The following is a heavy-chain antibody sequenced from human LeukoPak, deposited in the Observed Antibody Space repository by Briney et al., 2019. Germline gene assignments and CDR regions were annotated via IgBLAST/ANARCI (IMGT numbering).Heavy chain of an antibody. CDR2: ISSSSSYI. Sequence: GGSLRLSRAASGFTFSSYSMNWVRQAPGKGLEWVSSISSSSSYIYYADSVKGRFTISRDNAKNSLYLQMSSLRAEDTAVYYCARERFTYGSDFWGQGTLVTVSS. CDR3: ARERFTYGSDF. D-gene: IGHD5-18*01. V-gene: IGHV3-21*01. J-gene: IGHJ4*02. CDR1: GFTFSSYS.